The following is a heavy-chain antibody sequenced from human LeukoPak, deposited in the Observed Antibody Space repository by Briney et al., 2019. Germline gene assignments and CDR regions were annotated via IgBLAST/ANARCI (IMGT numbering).Heavy chain of an antibody. CDR1: GGTFSSYT. D-gene: IGHD5-18*01. CDR2: IIPILGIA. Sequence: SVKVSCKASGGTFSSYTISWVRQAPGQGLEWMGRIIPILGIANYAQKFQGRVTITADKSTSTAYMELSSLRSEDTAVYYCAASDTAMVIPHYYYYYGMDVWGQGTTVTVS. V-gene: IGHV1-69*02. CDR3: AASDTAMVIPHYYYYYGMDV. J-gene: IGHJ6*02.